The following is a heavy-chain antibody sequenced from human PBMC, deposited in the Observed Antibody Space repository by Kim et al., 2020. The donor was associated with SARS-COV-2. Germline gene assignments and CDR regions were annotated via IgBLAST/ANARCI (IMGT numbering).Heavy chain of an antibody. Sequence: SETLSLTCTVSDGSISSGSYYWSWIRQPAGKGLEWIGRIYTSGSTNYNPSLKSRVTISVDTSKNQFSLKLSSVTAADTAVYYCARNGGVRYSSGWYDYWGQGTLVTVSS. CDR3: ARNGGVRYSSGWYDY. CDR1: DGSISSGSYY. D-gene: IGHD6-19*01. V-gene: IGHV4-61*02. J-gene: IGHJ4*02. CDR2: IYTSGST.